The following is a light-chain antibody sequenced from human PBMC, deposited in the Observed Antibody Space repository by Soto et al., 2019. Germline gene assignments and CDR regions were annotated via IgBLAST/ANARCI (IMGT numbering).Light chain of an antibody. CDR2: GVN. Sequence: QSVLTQPASVSGSPGQSISISCTGTSSDVGDYNLVSWYQHHPGKAPKLMIYGVNNRPSGVSNRFSGSKSGNTASLTISGLQADDEADYYCSSYTTSSALQVFGTGTKLTVL. CDR1: SSDVGDYNL. CDR3: SSYTTSSALQV. J-gene: IGLJ1*01. V-gene: IGLV2-14*02.